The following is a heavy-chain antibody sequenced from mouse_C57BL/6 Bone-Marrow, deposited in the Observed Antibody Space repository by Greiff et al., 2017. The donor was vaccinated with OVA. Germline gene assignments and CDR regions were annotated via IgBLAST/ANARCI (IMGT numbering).Heavy chain of an antibody. CDR1: GFTFSSYG. Sequence: VQLKESGGDLVKPGGSLKLSCAASGFTFSSYGMSWVRQTPDKRLEWVATISRGGSYTYYPDSVKGRFTITIDNAKNTLYLQKSSLTSEDTAMDYCARPGRYDNYLDYWGKGTTLTVSA. CDR3: ARPGRYDNYLDY. J-gene: IGHJ2*01. V-gene: IGHV5-6*01. D-gene: IGHD2-3*01. CDR2: ISRGGSYT.